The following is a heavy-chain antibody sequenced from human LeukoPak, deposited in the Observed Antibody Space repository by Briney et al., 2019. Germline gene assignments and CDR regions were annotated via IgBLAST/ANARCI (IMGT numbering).Heavy chain of an antibody. D-gene: IGHD3-10*01. CDR3: ARVEEGYGSGRRENYYYYYMDV. CDR2: ISHSENA. CDR1: GDSITSTYY. V-gene: IGHV4-38-2*02. J-gene: IGHJ6*03. Sequence: SETLSLTCNVSGDSITSTYYWGWIRQPPGKGLEWIGSISHSENAYYNPSLKSRVTISVDTSKNQFSLKLSSVTAADTAVYYCARVEEGYGSGRRENYYYYYMDVWGKGTTVTISS.